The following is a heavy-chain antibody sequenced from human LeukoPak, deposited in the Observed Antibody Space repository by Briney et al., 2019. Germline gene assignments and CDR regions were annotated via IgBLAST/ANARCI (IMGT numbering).Heavy chain of an antibody. CDR2: IIPILGIA. V-gene: IGHV1-69*02. Sequence: GSSVKVSCKASGGTFSSYTISWVRQAPGQGLEWMGRIIPILGIANYAQKFQGRVTITADKSTSTAYMELSSLRSEDTAVYYCARASDYYDSSGQFDYWGQGTLVTVSS. D-gene: IGHD3-22*01. CDR3: ARASDYYDSSGQFDY. CDR1: GGTFSSYT. J-gene: IGHJ4*02.